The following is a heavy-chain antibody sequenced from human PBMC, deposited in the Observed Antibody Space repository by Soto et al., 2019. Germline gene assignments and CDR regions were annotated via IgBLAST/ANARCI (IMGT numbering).Heavy chain of an antibody. D-gene: IGHD6-19*01. CDR2: ITAYGDST. CDR3: AKDPLWYDSDWYPPPGFDP. Sequence: EVQLLESGGGFVQPGGSLRLSCAASGFTFSNYAMSWVRQAPGKGLEWVSAITAYGDSTHYADSVKGRFTISRDSPKNTLYLQMDSLRDEDTAVYYCAKDPLWYDSDWYPPPGFDPWSQGTLVTVSS. J-gene: IGHJ5*02. V-gene: IGHV3-23*01. CDR1: GFTFSNYA.